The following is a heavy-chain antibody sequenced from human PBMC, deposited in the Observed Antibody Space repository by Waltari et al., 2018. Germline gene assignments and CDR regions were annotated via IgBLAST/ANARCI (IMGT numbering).Heavy chain of an antibody. D-gene: IGHD1-1*01. CDR3: ARGDWNAGLGWFDP. CDR1: GGSIRSYS. CDR2: IYYSWST. Sequence: QVQLQESGPGLVKPSETLSLTCTVFGGSIRSYSWTWIRQPPGKGLEWVGYIYYSWSTKYNPSLKSRVTISVDTSKNQFSLRLSSVTSADTAVYYCARGDWNAGLGWFDPWGQGTLVTVSS. V-gene: IGHV4-59*01. J-gene: IGHJ5*02.